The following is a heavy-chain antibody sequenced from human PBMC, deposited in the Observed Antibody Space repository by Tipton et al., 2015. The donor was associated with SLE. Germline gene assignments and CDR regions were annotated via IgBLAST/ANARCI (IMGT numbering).Heavy chain of an antibody. CDR1: GYSFADYD. CDR2: ISAYNGNT. Sequence: QLVQSGAEVRKPGASVRVSCKTSGYSFADYDITWVRQAPGQRLEWMGWISAYNGNTNYAQNLQGRVSMTTDTSTTTAYMELRNLISDYTAVYYCATQPPYSGTWYFDYWGQGTLVTVSS. CDR3: ATQPPYSGTWYFDY. D-gene: IGHD6-13*01. J-gene: IGHJ4*02. V-gene: IGHV1-18*01.